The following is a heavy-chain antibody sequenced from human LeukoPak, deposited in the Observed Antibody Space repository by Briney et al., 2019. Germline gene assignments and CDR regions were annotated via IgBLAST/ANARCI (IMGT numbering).Heavy chain of an antibody. CDR2: IYYSGSN. Sequence: SETLSLTCTVSGGSISSYYWSWIRQPPGKGLEWIGNIYYSGSNYYNPSLKSRVTMSVDTSKNQFSLKLSSVTAADTAVYYCARFNPAAGSFCFDYWGQGTLVTVSS. J-gene: IGHJ4*02. V-gene: IGHV4-59*04. CDR1: GGSISSYY. D-gene: IGHD6-13*01. CDR3: ARFNPAAGSFCFDY.